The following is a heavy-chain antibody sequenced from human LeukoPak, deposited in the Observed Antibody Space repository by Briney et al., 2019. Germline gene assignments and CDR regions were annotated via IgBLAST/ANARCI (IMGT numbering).Heavy chain of an antibody. Sequence: PGGSPRLSCAASGFTVRSYGIHWVRQAPGKGLEYVSAISANGGSTYYANSVKGRFIISRDTYKNTLYLQMGSLRAEDMAVYYCAREGRNDAFDIWGQGTIVPVTS. J-gene: IGHJ3*02. D-gene: IGHD1-26*01. CDR1: GFTVRSYG. CDR2: ISANGGST. CDR3: AREGRNDAFDI. V-gene: IGHV3-64*01.